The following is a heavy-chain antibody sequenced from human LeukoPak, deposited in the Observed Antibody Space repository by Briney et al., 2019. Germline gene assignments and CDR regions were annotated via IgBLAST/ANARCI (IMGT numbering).Heavy chain of an antibody. V-gene: IGHV3-30*18. CDR1: GFTFSSYG. CDR3: ANGYYYDSSGYYAY. D-gene: IGHD3-22*01. CDR2: ISYDGSNK. Sequence: GGSLRLSCAASGFTFSSYGMHWVRQAPGKGLEWVAVISYDGSNKYYADSVKGRFTISRDNSKNTLYLQMNSLRAEDTAVYYCANGYYYDSSGYYAYWGQGTLVTVSS. J-gene: IGHJ4*02.